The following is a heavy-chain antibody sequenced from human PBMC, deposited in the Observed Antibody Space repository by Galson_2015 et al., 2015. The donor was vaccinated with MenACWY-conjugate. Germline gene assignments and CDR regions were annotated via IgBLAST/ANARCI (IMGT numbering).Heavy chain of an antibody. CDR3: ARGGATGGAFRY. J-gene: IGHJ4*02. CDR2: IKQDGSEK. Sequence: SLRLSCAASGFTFSSFWMSWVRQAPGKGLECVANIKQDGSEKYYVDSVKGRFTISRDNAQNSLYLQINSLRAEDTAVYYCARGGATGGAFRYWDQGTLVTVSS. CDR1: GFTFSSFW. V-gene: IGHV3-7*03. D-gene: IGHD2-21*01.